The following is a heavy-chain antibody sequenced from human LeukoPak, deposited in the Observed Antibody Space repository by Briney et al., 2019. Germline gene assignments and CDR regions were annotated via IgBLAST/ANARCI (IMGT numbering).Heavy chain of an antibody. CDR2: LSASGGST. CDR1: GSFSNYV. V-gene: IGHV3-23*01. CDR3: AKDLILVLPAAYDY. D-gene: IGHD2-2*01. Sequence: GGSLRLSCAASGSFSNYVMTWVRQAPGRGLEWVSTLSASGGSTYYADSVKGRFTVSRDNSKNTLYLQMSSPRAEDTAVYFCAKDLILVLPAAYDYWGQGTLVTVSS. J-gene: IGHJ4*02.